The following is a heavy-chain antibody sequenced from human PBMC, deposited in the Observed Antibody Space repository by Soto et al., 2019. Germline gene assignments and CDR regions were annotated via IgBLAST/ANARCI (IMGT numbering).Heavy chain of an antibody. V-gene: IGHV4-59*01. CDR2: SYYSGST. CDR3: ARQGYDILTDYYSNWFDP. D-gene: IGHD3-9*01. J-gene: IGHJ5*02. Sequence: HSGTLSLTCTVSGGSISSYYWSWIWKRQGKGLEWIGDSYYSGSTNYNPSLKSRVTISVDTSKNQFSLKLSSVTAADTAVYYSARQGYDILTDYYSNWFDPWGQVTLVT. CDR1: GGSISSYY.